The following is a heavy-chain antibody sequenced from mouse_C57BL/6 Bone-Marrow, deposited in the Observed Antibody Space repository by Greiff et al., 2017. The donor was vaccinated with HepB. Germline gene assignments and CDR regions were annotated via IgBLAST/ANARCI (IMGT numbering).Heavy chain of an antibody. V-gene: IGHV1-69*01. D-gene: IGHD1-1*01. CDR3: ARFLPAHYYGGSYDDY. Sequence: QVQLKQPGAELVMPGASVKLSCKASGYTFTSYWMHWVKQRPGQGLEWIGEIDPSDSYTNYNQKFKSKATVTVDKSSSTDYMQPNSLTSEDSAIYYCARFLPAHYYGGSYDDYWGQGTTLTVSS. CDR1: GYTFTSYW. J-gene: IGHJ2*01. CDR2: IDPSDSYT.